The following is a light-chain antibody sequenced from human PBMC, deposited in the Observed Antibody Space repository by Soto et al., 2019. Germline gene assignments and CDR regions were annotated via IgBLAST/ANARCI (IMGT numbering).Light chain of an antibody. CDR2: SAT. J-gene: IGKJ1*01. CDR1: QSVKKN. CDR3: QQYDNWPPLT. Sequence: EVVKTQSPAALSVSPGERATLSCRASQSVKKNLAWYRQTLGQAPRLLVYSATTRAAGVPPRFSGSGSGTEFTLTISSLQSEDSAVYYCQQYDNWPPLTFGQGTKVEI. V-gene: IGKV3-15*01.